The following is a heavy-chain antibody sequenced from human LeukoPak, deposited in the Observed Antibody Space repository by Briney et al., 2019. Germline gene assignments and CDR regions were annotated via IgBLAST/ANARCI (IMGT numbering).Heavy chain of an antibody. CDR3: AREAVAGPSLFDY. Sequence: ASVKVSCKASGYTFTCYYMHWVRQAPGQGLEWMGWINPNSGGTNYAQKFQGRVTMTRDTSISTAYMELSRLRSDDTAVYYCAREAVAGPSLFDYWGQGTLVTVSS. J-gene: IGHJ4*02. D-gene: IGHD6-19*01. CDR2: INPNSGGT. V-gene: IGHV1-2*02. CDR1: GYTFTCYY.